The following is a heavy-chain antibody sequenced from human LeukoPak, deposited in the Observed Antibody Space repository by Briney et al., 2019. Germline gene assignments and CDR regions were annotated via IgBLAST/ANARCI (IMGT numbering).Heavy chain of an antibody. CDR3: ARSLGKVRGVIITPSDY. CDR1: GYTFTSYG. CDR2: ISAYNGNT. V-gene: IGHV1-18*01. Sequence: ASAKVSCKASGYTFTSYGISWVRQAPGQGLEWMGWISAYNGNTNYAQKLQGRVTMTTDTSTSTAYMELSSLRSEDTAVYYCARSLGKVRGVIITPSDYWGQGTLVTVSS. J-gene: IGHJ4*02. D-gene: IGHD3-10*01.